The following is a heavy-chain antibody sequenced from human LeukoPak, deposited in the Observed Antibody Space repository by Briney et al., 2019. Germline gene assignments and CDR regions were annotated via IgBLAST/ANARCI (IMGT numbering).Heavy chain of an antibody. CDR3: ARGRITIFGVVISPRNYFDY. Sequence: SQTLSLTCAVSGGSISSGGYSWSWIRQPPGKGLEWIGYIYHSGSTYYNPSLKSRVTISVDRSKNQFSLKLSSVTAADTAVYYCARGRITIFGVVISPRNYFDYWGQGTLVTVSS. CDR1: GGSISSGGYS. D-gene: IGHD3-3*01. J-gene: IGHJ4*02. CDR2: IYHSGST. V-gene: IGHV4-30-2*01.